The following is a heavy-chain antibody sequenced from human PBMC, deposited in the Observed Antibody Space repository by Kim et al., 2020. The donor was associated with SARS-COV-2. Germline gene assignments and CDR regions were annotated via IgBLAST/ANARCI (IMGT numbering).Heavy chain of an antibody. Sequence: ASVKVSCKASGYTFTSYAMHWVRQAPGQRLEWMGWINAGNGNTKYSQKFQGRVTITRDTSASTAYMELSSLRSEDTAVYYCARGYYYGSGTKAGPDAFDIWGQGTMVTVSS. V-gene: IGHV1-3*01. J-gene: IGHJ3*02. CDR2: INAGNGNT. CDR1: GYTFTSYA. D-gene: IGHD3-10*01. CDR3: ARGYYYGSGTKAGPDAFDI.